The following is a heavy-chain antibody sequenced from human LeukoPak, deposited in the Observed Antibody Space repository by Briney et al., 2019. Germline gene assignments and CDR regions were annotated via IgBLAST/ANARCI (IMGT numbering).Heavy chain of an antibody. Sequence: GGSLRLSCAASGFTFSNYWMHWVRQVPGKGLVWVSRINTGGSSTTYADSVKGRFTISRDNAKNTLYLQMNSLRAEDTAVYYCARSNQDDDYWVQGTLVTVSS. CDR3: ARSNQDDDY. D-gene: IGHD4-11*01. CDR2: INTGGSST. J-gene: IGHJ4*02. V-gene: IGHV3-74*01. CDR1: GFTFSNYW.